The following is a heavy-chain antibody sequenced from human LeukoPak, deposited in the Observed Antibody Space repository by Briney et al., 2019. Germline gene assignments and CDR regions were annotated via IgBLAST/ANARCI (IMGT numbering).Heavy chain of an antibody. CDR3: ARDPRFFSCFDS. D-gene: IGHD3-3*01. CDR2: ITDSGGST. J-gene: IGHJ4*02. CDR1: GFSFSSYA. V-gene: IGHV3-23*01. Sequence: PGGSLRLSCAASGFSFSSYAMSWVRQAPGKGLEWVSAITDSGGSTYHADSVKGRFTISRDNAKNSVSLQMNSLRAEDTAVYYCARDPRFFSCFDSWGQGTLVTVSS.